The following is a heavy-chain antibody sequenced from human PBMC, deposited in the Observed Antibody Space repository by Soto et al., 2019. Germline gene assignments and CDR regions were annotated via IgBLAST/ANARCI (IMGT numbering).Heavy chain of an antibody. J-gene: IGHJ4*02. D-gene: IGHD2-21*01. CDR1: GFTFSDFA. CDR2: ASASGSGT. Sequence: PGGSLRLSCAASGFTFSDFAMAWVRQAPGKGLEWVSSASASGSGTYYADSVKGRFTISRDNSKNTLFLHMTNLRAGDTALYFCAKGGPGVAAAPDYWGQGTLVTVSS. CDR3: AKGGPGVAAAPDY. V-gene: IGHV3-23*01.